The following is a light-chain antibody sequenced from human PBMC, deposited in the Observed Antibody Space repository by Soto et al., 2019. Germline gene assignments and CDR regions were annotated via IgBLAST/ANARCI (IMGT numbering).Light chain of an antibody. V-gene: IGKV3-20*01. CDR3: QQYGSSPPRT. CDR1: QSVSNDF. CDR2: GAS. Sequence: EIVLTQSPGILSLSPGERATLSCRGIQSVSNDFLAWYQQKPGQAPRLLIYGASTRATDVPDRFSGSGSGADFTLTISRLEPEDFAVYYCQQYGSSPPRTFGQGTKVDIK. J-gene: IGKJ1*01.